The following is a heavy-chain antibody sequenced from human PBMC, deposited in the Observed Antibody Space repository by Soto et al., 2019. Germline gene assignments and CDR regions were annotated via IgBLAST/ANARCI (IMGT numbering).Heavy chain of an antibody. CDR1: DGSISGYF. D-gene: IGHD3-16*01. V-gene: IGHV4-59*01. Sequence: SETLSLTCIVSDGSISGYFWSWIRQPPGKGLEWIGYIYYSGSTNYNPSLKSRVTISVDTSKNQFSLKLSSVTAADTAVYYCAGVRSAPTSLIHWGQGTLVTVSS. CDR2: IYYSGST. J-gene: IGHJ4*02. CDR3: AGVRSAPTSLIH.